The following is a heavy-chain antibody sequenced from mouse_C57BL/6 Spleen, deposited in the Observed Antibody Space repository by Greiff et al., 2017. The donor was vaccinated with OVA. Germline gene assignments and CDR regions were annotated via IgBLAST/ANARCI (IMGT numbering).Heavy chain of an antibody. CDR3: ARWYYGSSSRMDY. CDR1: GYTFTSYW. V-gene: IGHV1-50*01. CDR2: IDPSDSYT. J-gene: IGHJ4*01. D-gene: IGHD1-1*01. Sequence: QVQLQQPGAELVKPGASVKLSCKASGYTFTSYWMQWVKQRPGQGLEWIGEIDPSDSYTNYNQKFKGKATLTVDTSSSTSYMPLSSLTSEDSAVYYCARWYYGSSSRMDYWGQGTSVTVSS.